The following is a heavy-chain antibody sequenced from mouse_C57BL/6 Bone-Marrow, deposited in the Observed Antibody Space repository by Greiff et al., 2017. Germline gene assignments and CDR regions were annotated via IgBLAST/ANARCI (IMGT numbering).Heavy chain of an antibody. Sequence: VQLQQPGAELVMPGASVKLSCKASGYTFTSYWMHWVKQRPGQGLEWIGEIDPSDSYTNYNQKFKGKSTLTVDNSSSTAYMQLSSLTSADSAVYYCARENYGSSDWGAYGGRGTLVTVTA. V-gene: IGHV1-69*01. D-gene: IGHD1-1*01. J-gene: IGHJ3*01. CDR2: IDPSDSYT. CDR1: GYTFTSYW. CDR3: ARENYGSSDWGAY.